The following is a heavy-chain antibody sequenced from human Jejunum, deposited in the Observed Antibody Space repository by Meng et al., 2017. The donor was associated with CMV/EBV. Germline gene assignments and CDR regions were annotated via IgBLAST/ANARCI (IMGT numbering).Heavy chain of an antibody. CDR3: AHFVGGYYPSRPDY. CDR2: IYRGDDK. Sequence: QIPLKEPGPTPVKPTPPLTVSCSFSGFSPSTSGEGVGWIRQPPGKALEWLALIYRGDDKRYSPSLNSRLTIAKDTSKNEVVLTLTNMGPIDTGTYYCAHFVGGYYPSRPDYWGQGTLVTVSS. J-gene: IGHJ4*02. D-gene: IGHD1-26*01. CDR1: GFSPSTSGEG. V-gene: IGHV2-5*02.